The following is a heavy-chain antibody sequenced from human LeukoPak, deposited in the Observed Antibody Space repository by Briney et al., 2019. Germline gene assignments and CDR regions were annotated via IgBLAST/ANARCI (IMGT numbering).Heavy chain of an antibody. D-gene: IGHD6-19*01. J-gene: IGHJ4*02. CDR2: ISSSGTTI. Sequence: GGSLRLSCAASGFTFSSYSMNWVRQAPGKGLEWVSYISSSGTTIYYADSVKGRFTLSRHNAQNSLYLQMNSLRAEDTGVYYCARSLAVDGYWGQGTLVTVSS. CDR1: GFTFSSYS. V-gene: IGHV3-48*04. CDR3: ARSLAVDGY.